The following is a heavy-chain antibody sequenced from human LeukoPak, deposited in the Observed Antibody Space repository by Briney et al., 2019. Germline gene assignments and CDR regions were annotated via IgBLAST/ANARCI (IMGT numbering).Heavy chain of an antibody. CDR2: ISYDGSNK. D-gene: IGHD6-6*01. J-gene: IGHJ4*02. Sequence: GGSLRLSCAASGFTFSSYAMHWVRQAPGKGLEWVAVISYDGSNKYYADSVKGRFTISRDNSKNTLYLQMNSLRAEDTAVYYCARRYKQLASYYFDYWGQGTLVTVSS. CDR1: GFTFSSYA. CDR3: ARRYKQLASYYFDY. V-gene: IGHV3-30-3*01.